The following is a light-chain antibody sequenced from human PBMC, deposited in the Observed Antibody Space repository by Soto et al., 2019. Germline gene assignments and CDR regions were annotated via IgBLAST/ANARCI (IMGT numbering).Light chain of an antibody. CDR1: QSVSSSY. Sequence: EIGLTQSPGTLSLSPGERATLSCRASQSVSSSYLAWYQRKPGQAPRLLIYGASSRATGIPDRFSGSGSGTDFTLTISSLQSEDFAVYYCQQYNDWPWTFGQGSKVDIK. J-gene: IGKJ1*01. CDR2: GAS. V-gene: IGKV3-20*01. CDR3: QQYNDWPWT.